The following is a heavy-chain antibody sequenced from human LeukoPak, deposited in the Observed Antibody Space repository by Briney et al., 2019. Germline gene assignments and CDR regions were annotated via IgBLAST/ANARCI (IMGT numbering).Heavy chain of an antibody. D-gene: IGHD4-17*01. Sequence: GGSLRLSCAASGFTFNLAWINWVRQAPGKGLEWVGRIKNKIDGGTTDYAAPVKGRFTISRDDSKNTVYLQMNSLKSEDTALYYCNTDGDYGDYVDSWGQGTLVTVSS. CDR1: GFTFNLAW. CDR3: NTDGDYGDYVDS. V-gene: IGHV3-15*07. J-gene: IGHJ4*02. CDR2: IKNKIDGGTT.